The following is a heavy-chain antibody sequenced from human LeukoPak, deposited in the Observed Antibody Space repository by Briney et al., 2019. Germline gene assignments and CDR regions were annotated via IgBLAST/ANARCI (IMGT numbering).Heavy chain of an antibody. V-gene: IGHV3-53*01. CDR2: IYSDGST. CDR1: GFTVSSNY. Sequence: GGSLRLSCAVSGFTVSSNYMSWVRQAPGKGLEWVSLIYSDGSTYYADSVKGRFTISKDNSKNTLYLQMNRLRADDTAVYYCARDRDSGSPPAAFDIWGQGTMVTVSS. J-gene: IGHJ3*02. CDR3: ARDRDSGSPPAAFDI. D-gene: IGHD1-26*01.